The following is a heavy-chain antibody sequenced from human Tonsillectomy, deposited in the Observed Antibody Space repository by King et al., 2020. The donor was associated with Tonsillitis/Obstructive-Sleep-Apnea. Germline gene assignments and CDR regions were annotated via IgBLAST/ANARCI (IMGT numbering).Heavy chain of an antibody. D-gene: IGHD5-12*01. J-gene: IGHJ6*03. CDR2: ISSSGTTI. CDR1: GFTFSDYY. V-gene: IGHV3-11*01. CDR3: AGGYNYYFYYYVDV. Sequence: VQLVESGGGLVKPGGSLRLSCAASGFTFSDYYMTWIRQAPGKGLEWVSYISSSGTTIYYADSPKGRFTISRDNAKNSLYMQMNSLRAEDTAVYYCAGGYNYYFYYYVDVWGKGTTVTVSS.